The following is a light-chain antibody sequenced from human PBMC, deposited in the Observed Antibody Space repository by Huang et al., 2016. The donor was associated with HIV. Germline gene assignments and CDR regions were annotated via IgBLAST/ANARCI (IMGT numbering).Light chain of an antibody. J-gene: IGKJ4*01. Sequence: IVMTQSPATLSVSPGERVTVSCRANRSVSSNLAWYQQRPGQAPRLLIYGSSTRAPGIPARCSGSGSETDFSLTISSLQSEDFALYYCQQYNNWLLSFGGGTRVDI. V-gene: IGKV3-15*01. CDR3: QQYNNWLLS. CDR1: RSVSSN. CDR2: GSS.